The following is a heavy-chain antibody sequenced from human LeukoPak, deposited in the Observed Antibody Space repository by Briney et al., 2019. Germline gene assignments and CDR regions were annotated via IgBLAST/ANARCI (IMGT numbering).Heavy chain of an antibody. V-gene: IGHV4-59*01. J-gene: IGHJ4*02. CDR3: ARDYYDTSGYPLRYFDY. CDR2: IYYSGST. D-gene: IGHD3-22*01. Sequence: KTSETLSLTCSVSGGSISSYCWNWIRQPPGKGLEWIGCIYYSGSTKYNPSLKSRVTISVDTPKNQFSLKLSSVTAADTAVYYCARDYYDTSGYPLRYFDYWGQGTLVTVSS. CDR1: GGSISSYC.